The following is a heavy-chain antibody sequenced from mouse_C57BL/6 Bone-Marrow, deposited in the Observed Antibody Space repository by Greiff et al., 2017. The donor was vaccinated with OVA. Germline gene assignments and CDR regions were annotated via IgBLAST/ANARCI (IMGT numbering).Heavy chain of an antibody. CDR2: INPNNGGT. D-gene: IGHD1-1*01. CDR1: GYTFTDYY. J-gene: IGHJ2*01. CDR3: ARWGYYGSSDYFDY. Sequence: VQLQQSGPELVKPGASVKISCKASGYTFTDYYMNWVKQSHGKSLEWIGDINPNNGGTSYNQKFKGKATLTVDKSSSTAYMELRSLTSEDSAVYYCARWGYYGSSDYFDYWGQGTTLTVSS. V-gene: IGHV1-26*01.